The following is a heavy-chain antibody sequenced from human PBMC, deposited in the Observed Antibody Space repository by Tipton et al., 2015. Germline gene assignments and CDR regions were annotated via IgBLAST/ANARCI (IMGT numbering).Heavy chain of an antibody. J-gene: IGHJ4*02. CDR2: IKQDGSEK. CDR1: GFTFSSYW. V-gene: IGHV3-7*03. D-gene: IGHD5-12*01. CDR3: VRGYRRYFDS. Sequence: SLRLSCAASGFTFSSYWMSWVRQAPGKGLEWVANIKQDGSEKYYVDSVKGRFTISRDNAKNSLYVQMNSLRAEDTALYFCVRGYRRYFDSWGQGTLVTVSS.